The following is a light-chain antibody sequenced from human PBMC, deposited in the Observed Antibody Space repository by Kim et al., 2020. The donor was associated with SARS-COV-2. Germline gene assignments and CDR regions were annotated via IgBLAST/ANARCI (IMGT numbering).Light chain of an antibody. Sequence: APGGTANITCGGRNIDTKSVHLYQQKPGQAPVMVISYDRDRPSGIPERFSGSNSGSTATLTISRVDPADEADFFCQVWDISRDHVVFGGGTQLTVL. V-gene: IGLV3-21*01. J-gene: IGLJ2*01. CDR1: NIDTKS. CDR2: YDR. CDR3: QVWDISRDHVV.